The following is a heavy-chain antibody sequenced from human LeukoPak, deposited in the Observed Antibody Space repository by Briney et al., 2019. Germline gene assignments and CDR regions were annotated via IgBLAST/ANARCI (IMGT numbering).Heavy chain of an antibody. CDR2: IISSSSYI. J-gene: IGHJ4*02. CDR3: ARDRGSRGYSGYDYPKDLMG. D-gene: IGHD5-12*01. V-gene: IGHV3-21*01. CDR1: GFNFKNYG. Sequence: KTGGSLRLSCAASGFNFKNYGMHWVRQAPGKGLEWVSSIISSSSYIYYADSVKGRFTISRDNAKSSLYLQMNSLRAEDTAVYYCARDRGSRGYSGYDYPKDLMGWGQGTLVTVSS.